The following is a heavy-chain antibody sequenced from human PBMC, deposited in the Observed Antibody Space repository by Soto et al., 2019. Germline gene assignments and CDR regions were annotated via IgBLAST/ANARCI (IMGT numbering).Heavy chain of an antibody. CDR1: EGTFSSYT. V-gene: IGHV1-69*12. J-gene: IGHJ2*01. D-gene: IGHD5-12*01. CDR2: IIPIFGTA. Sequence: QVQLVQSGAEVKKPGSSVTVSCKASEGTFSSYTISWVRQAPGQGLEWMGGIIPIFGTANYAQKFQGRVTITADESTSTAYRELSSLRSEDTAVYYCARGNHRWLQLWYFDLWGRGTLVTVSS. CDR3: ARGNHRWLQLWYFDL.